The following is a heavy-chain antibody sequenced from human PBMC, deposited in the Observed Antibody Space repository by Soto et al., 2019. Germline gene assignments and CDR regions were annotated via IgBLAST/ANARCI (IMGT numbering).Heavy chain of an antibody. J-gene: IGHJ3*02. D-gene: IGHD5-12*01. Sequence: GGSLRLSCAASGFTFSSYSMNSVRQAPGKGLERVSYISSSSSTIYYADSVKGRFTISRDNAKNSLYLQMNSLRDEETDVYYCARDGRGYSGYDQAFDIWGQGTMVTVS. CDR1: GFTFSSYS. CDR3: ARDGRGYSGYDQAFDI. V-gene: IGHV3-48*02. CDR2: ISSSSSTI.